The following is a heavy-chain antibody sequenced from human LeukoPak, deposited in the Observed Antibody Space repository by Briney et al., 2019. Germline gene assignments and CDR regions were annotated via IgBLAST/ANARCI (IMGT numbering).Heavy chain of an antibody. V-gene: IGHV4-31*03. CDR1: GGSISSGGYY. J-gene: IGHJ4*02. CDR2: IYYGGST. CDR3: ARDSHNHYYDSSGYWYFDY. D-gene: IGHD3-22*01. Sequence: SQTLSLTCTVSGGSISSGGYYWSWIRHHPGKGLEWIGYIYYGGSTYYNPSLKSRVTISVDTSKNQFSLKLRSVTAADTAVYYCARDSHNHYYDSSGYWYFDYWGQGTLVTVSS.